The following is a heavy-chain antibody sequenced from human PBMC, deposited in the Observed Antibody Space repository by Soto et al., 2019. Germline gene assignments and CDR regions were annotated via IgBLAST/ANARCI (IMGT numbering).Heavy chain of an antibody. D-gene: IGHD3-3*01. CDR2: VHYSGRT. CDR3: ARNNDFWSGSRGLYYYYGKDV. Sequence: SETLSLTCNVSGGSISDDYWSWLRQPPGEGLEWIAYVHYSGRTNYNPSLNSRVTISLDMSKNQFSLKLSSVTAADTAVYYCARNNDFWSGSRGLYYYYGKDVWGQGTTVTVSS. CDR1: GGSISDDY. J-gene: IGHJ6*02. V-gene: IGHV4-59*12.